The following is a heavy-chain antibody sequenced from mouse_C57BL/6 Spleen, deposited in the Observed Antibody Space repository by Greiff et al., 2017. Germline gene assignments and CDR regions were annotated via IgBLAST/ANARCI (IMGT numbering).Heavy chain of an antibody. CDR2: INPSNGGT. CDR3: AGSPFYDYDAWFAC. Sequence: VQLQQSGTELVKPGASVKLSCKASGYTFPSSWMHWVKQRPGQGLEWIGNINPSNGGTNYNEKFKSKATLTVDKSSSTAYMQLSSLTSEDSAVYYCAGSPFYDYDAWFACWGQGTLVTVSA. V-gene: IGHV1-53*01. J-gene: IGHJ3*01. CDR1: GYTFPSSW. D-gene: IGHD2-4*01.